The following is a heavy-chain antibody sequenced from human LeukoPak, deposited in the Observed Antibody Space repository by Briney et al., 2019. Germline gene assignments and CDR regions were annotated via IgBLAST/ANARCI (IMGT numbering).Heavy chain of an antibody. J-gene: IGHJ4*02. V-gene: IGHV4-61*01. Sequence: SETLSLTCTVPDGSVSSSHYYWSWIRQPPGKGLEWIGYIYYSGSTNYNPSLKSRVTISVDTSKNQFSLKLSSVTAADTAVYYCARQDTAMVYFDYWGQGTLVTVSS. CDR3: ARQDTAMVYFDY. CDR1: DGSVSSSHYY. CDR2: IYYSGST. D-gene: IGHD5-18*01.